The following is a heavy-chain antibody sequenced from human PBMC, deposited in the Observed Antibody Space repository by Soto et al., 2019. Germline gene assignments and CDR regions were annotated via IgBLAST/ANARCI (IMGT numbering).Heavy chain of an antibody. V-gene: IGHV3-33*01. CDR2: IWYDGSNK. Sequence: QVQLVESGGGVVQPGRSLRLSCAASGFTFSSYGMHWVRQAPGKGLEWVAVIWYDGSNKYYADSVKGRFTISRDNSKNTLYLQMNSLRAEDTAVYYCASNPMAIIGNGSPIYGDFRDYYYYGMDVWGQGTTVTVSS. CDR3: ASNPMAIIGNGSPIYGDFRDYYYYGMDV. D-gene: IGHD4-17*01. CDR1: GFTFSSYG. J-gene: IGHJ6*02.